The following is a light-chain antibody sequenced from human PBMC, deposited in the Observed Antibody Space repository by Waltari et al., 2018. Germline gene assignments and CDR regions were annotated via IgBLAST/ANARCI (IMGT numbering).Light chain of an antibody. CDR3: QVWDANSDQVGVI. CDR2: FDS. Sequence: SYVLTQPPSVSEAPGKTATITCGGNNIGGKRVHWYQQKPGQAPVLVIYFDSDRPSGTPERFSGSKSGNTATLTISRVETGDEADYYCQVWDANSDQVGVIFGGGTKLTVL. J-gene: IGLJ2*01. CDR1: NIGGKR. V-gene: IGLV3-21*04.